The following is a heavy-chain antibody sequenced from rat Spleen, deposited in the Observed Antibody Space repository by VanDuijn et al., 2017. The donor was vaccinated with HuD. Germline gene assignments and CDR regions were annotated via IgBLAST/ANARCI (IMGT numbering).Heavy chain of an antibody. CDR1: GFTFSKYG. J-gene: IGHJ3*01. Sequence: EVQLVESGEGLVQPGRSLKLSCAASGFTFSKYGMAWVRQAPTKGLEWVASISNGGGNIYYRDSVKGRFTISRDNARNILYLHMDSLRSEDTATYYCARHDYNSYMGFAYWGQGTLVTVSS. CDR2: ISNGGGNI. CDR3: ARHDYNSYMGFAY. V-gene: IGHV5S13*01. D-gene: IGHD1-2*01.